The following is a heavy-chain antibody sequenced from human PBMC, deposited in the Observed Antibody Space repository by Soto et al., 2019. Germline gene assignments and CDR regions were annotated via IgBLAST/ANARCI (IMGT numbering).Heavy chain of an antibody. J-gene: IGHJ4*02. CDR2: VSATAGTT. V-gene: IGHV3-23*01. D-gene: IGHD3-16*01. Sequence: PGGSLRLSCAASGFTFSNYAMSWVRQAPGKGLEWVSLVSATAGTTYYTDSVKGRFTISRDNSRNTVYLQMKSLRADDTAVYDGAQDRLAGGFDYWGQGTLVTVSS. CDR3: AQDRLAGGFDY. CDR1: GFTFSNYA.